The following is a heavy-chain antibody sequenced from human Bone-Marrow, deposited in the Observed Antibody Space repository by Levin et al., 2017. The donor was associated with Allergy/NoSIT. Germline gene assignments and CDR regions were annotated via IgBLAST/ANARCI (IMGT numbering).Heavy chain of an antibody. Sequence: ASVKVSCKASGFRLTSYYIHWVRQAPGQGLEWMGIINPSEDTTAYAQKFQGRVTVTMDTSTSTVYMELTSLRYEDTAMYFFGNSAFDDWGQGTLVTVSS. J-gene: IGHJ4*02. CDR1: GFRLTSYY. CDR3: GNSAFDD. CDR2: INPSEDTT. V-gene: IGHV1-46*01. D-gene: IGHD1-1*01.